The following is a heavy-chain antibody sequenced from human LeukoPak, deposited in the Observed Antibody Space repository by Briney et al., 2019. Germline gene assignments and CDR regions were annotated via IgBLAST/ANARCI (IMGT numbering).Heavy chain of an antibody. CDR2: ISSGGNTL. J-gene: IGHJ4*02. D-gene: IGHD6-13*01. CDR3: PRGSISVAAAGRIDY. V-gene: IGHV3-11*01. CDR1: GFTFSDYY. Sequence: GGSLRLSCAASGFTFSDYYMNWIRQAPGKGLEWVSYISSGGNTLYYADSVKGRFTISRDNAKNSLYLQMNSLRAEDTAVYYCPRGSISVAAAGRIDYWGQGTLVTVSS.